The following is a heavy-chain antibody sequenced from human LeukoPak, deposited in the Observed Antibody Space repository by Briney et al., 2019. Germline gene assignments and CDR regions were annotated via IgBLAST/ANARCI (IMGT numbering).Heavy chain of an antibody. CDR2: IYTSGST. CDR1: GGSISSGSYY. D-gene: IGHD1-14*01. Sequence: SQTLSLTCTVSGGSISSGSYYWSWIRQPAGKGLEWIGRIYTSGSTNYNPSLKSRVTISVDTSKNQFSLKLSSVTAADTAVYYCARGRYHYYYMDVWGKGTTVTVS. V-gene: IGHV4-61*02. CDR3: ARGRYHYYYMDV. J-gene: IGHJ6*03.